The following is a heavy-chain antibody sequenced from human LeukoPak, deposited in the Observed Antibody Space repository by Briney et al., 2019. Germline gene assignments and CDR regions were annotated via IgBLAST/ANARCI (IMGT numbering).Heavy chain of an antibody. CDR3: ARSYCGGDCFLVGYYGMDV. D-gene: IGHD2-21*02. Sequence: GASLRLSCAASGFIVSSHYMSWARQAPGGGLGWVSVIDSGGSTYYADSVKGRFTISRDNSKNTLYLKMNSLRAEDTAVYYCARSYCGGDCFLVGYYGMDVWGQGTTVTVSS. CDR2: IDSGGST. J-gene: IGHJ6*02. V-gene: IGHV3-66*01. CDR1: GFIVSSHY.